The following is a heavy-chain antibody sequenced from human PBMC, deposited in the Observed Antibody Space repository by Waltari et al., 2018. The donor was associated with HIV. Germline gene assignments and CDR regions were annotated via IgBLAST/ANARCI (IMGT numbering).Heavy chain of an antibody. Sequence: EVQLVESGGGLVQPGGSLRLSCAASGFTFSNYRMSWVRQAPGKGLEWGANINQDGGEKYYVDFVKGRFIISKDSARNSLFLQMHSLGADDTAVYYCATSGSGSYSAFFDYWGQGTLVTVSS. CDR1: GFTFSNYR. V-gene: IGHV3-7*01. CDR2: INQDGGEK. D-gene: IGHD3-10*01. CDR3: ATSGSGSYSAFFDY. J-gene: IGHJ4*02.